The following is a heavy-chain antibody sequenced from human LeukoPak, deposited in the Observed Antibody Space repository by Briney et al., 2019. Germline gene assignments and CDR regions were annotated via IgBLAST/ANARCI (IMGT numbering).Heavy chain of an antibody. CDR3: ARGGCSGGSCYSGREYYFDY. Sequence: SETLSLTCTVSGYSISSGYYWGWIRQPPGKGLEWIGSIYHSGSTYYNPSLKSRVTISVDTSKNQFSLKLSSVTAADTAVYYCARGGCSGGSCYSGREYYFDYWGQGTLVTVSS. D-gene: IGHD2-15*01. J-gene: IGHJ4*02. CDR1: GYSISSGYY. V-gene: IGHV4-38-2*02. CDR2: IYHSGST.